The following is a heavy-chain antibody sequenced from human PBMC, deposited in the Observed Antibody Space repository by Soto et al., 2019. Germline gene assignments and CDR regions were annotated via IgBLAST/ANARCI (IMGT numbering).Heavy chain of an antibody. D-gene: IGHD4-17*01. J-gene: IGHJ6*02. V-gene: IGHV1-69*12. Sequence: QVQLVQSGAEVKKPGSSVKVSCKASGGTFSSYAISWVRQAPGQGLEWMGGIIPIFGTANYAQKFQGRVTITADESTSTAYMELSSLRSEDTAVYYCARDRHGDYDSSHYGMDVWGQGTTVTVSS. CDR1: GGTFSSYA. CDR3: ARDRHGDYDSSHYGMDV. CDR2: IIPIFGTA.